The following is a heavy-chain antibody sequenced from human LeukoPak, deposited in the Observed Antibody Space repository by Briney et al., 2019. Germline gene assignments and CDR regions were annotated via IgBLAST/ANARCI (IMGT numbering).Heavy chain of an antibody. J-gene: IGHJ4*02. Sequence: SQTLSLTCTVSGGSISSGSYYWSWIRQPAGKGLEWIGRIYTSGSTNYNPSLKSRVTISVDTSKNQFSLKLSSVTAADTAVYYCARESGFTIFGVVIYFDYWGQGTLVTVSS. D-gene: IGHD3-3*01. CDR2: IYTSGST. CDR1: GGSISSGSYY. CDR3: ARESGFTIFGVVIYFDY. V-gene: IGHV4-61*02.